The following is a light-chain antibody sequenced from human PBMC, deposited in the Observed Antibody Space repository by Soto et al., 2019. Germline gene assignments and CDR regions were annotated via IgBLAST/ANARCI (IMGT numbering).Light chain of an antibody. V-gene: IGLV2-8*01. J-gene: IGLJ1*01. CDR1: SNDVGGYNY. CDR3: SSYAGTNNYV. CDR2: EVS. Sequence: QSVLTQPPSASGSPGQSVTISCTGTSNDVGGYNYVSWYQQHPGKAPKLMIYEVSKRPSGVPDRFSGSKSGNTASLTASGLQAEGEADYYCSSYAGTNNYVFGTGTKVTVL.